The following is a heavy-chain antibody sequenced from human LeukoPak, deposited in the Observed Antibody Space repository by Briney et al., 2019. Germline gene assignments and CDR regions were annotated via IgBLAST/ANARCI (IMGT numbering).Heavy chain of an antibody. V-gene: IGHV3-30-3*01. D-gene: IGHD5-12*01. CDR3: ARGGSGYEFDSGY. CDR1: GFTFSSYA. Sequence: GGSLRLSCAASGFTFSSYAMHWVRQAPGKGLEWVAVISYDGSNKYYADSVKGRFTVSRGNSKNTLYLQMNSLRAEDTAVYYCARGGSGYEFDSGYWGQGTLVTVSS. CDR2: ISYDGSNK. J-gene: IGHJ4*02.